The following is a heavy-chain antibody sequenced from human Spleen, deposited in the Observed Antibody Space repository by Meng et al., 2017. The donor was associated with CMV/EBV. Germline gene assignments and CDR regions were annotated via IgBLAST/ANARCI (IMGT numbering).Heavy chain of an antibody. CDR3: ARAPRDGTTPYYFDY. D-gene: IGHD1-1*01. CDR1: GGTFSNYA. V-gene: IGHV1-69*10. J-gene: IGHJ4*02. Sequence: SGGTFSNYAVPWVRLAPGQGLEWMGGIIPILGITNYAQKFHGRVTITADKSTGTAYMELTSLRSEDTALYYCARAPRDGTTPYYFDYWGQGTLVTVSS. CDR2: IIPILGIT.